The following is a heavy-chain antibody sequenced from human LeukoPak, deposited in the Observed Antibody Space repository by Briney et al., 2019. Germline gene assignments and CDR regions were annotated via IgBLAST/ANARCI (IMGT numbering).Heavy chain of an antibody. CDR1: EFAFSTYA. V-gene: IGHV3-30*04. D-gene: IGHD5-12*01. CDR3: TRRGGGYDFDY. CDR2: ISYDGNNK. Sequence: GGSLRLSCGASEFAFSTYAMHWVRQAPGRGLEWVSVISYDGNNKYYADSVRGRFTISRDNSRNTLYLQMNSLRAEDTAVYYCTRRGGGYDFDYWGQGTLVIVSS. J-gene: IGHJ4*02.